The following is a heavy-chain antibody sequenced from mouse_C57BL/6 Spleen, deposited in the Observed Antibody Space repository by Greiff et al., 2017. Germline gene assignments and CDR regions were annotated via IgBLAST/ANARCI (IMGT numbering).Heavy chain of an antibody. Sequence: QVQLQQPGAELVMPGASVKLSCKASGYTFTSYWMHWVKQRPGQGLEWIGEIDPSDSYTNYNQKFKGKSTLTVDKSSSTAYMQLSSLTSEDSAVYYCARKENGNYERYYAMDDWGQGTSVTVSS. V-gene: IGHV1-69*01. D-gene: IGHD2-1*01. CDR2: IDPSDSYT. CDR3: ARKENGNYERYYAMDD. CDR1: GYTFTSYW. J-gene: IGHJ4*01.